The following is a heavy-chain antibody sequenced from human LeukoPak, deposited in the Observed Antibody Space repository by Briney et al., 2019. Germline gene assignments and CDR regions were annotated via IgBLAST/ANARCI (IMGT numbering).Heavy chain of an antibody. J-gene: IGHJ4*02. CDR3: ARAEVEVGATYFDY. CDR1: GFTFSSYA. D-gene: IGHD1-26*01. Sequence: GGSLRLSCAASGFTFSSYAMHWVRQAPGKGLEWVAVISYDGSNKYYADSVKGRFTISRDSSKNTLYLQMNSLRAEDTAVYYCARAEVEVGATYFDYWGQGTLVTVSS. V-gene: IGHV3-30*04. CDR2: ISYDGSNK.